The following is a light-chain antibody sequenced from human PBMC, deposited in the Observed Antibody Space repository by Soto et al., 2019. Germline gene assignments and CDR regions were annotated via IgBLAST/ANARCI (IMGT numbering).Light chain of an antibody. J-gene: IGLJ2*01. CDR2: EVS. V-gene: IGLV2-14*01. CDR3: SSYTSSNTLV. CDR1: SSDVGAYNY. Sequence: QYALTQPASVSGSPGQSITISCTATSSDVGAYNYVSWYQQHPGKAPKLMIFEVSDRPSGVSNRFSGSKSGNTASLTISGLQAEDEADYYCSSYTSSNTLVFGGGTKLTVL.